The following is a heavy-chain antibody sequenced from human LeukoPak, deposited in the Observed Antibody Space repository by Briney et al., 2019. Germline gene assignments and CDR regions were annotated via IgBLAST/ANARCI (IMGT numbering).Heavy chain of an antibody. V-gene: IGHV3-23*01. Sequence: QTGGSLRLSCAASGFAFSSYAMSWVRQAPGKGLEWVSGVSGSGGSTYYADSVKGRFTISRDNSKNTLYLQMNSLRAEDTAVYYCAKDRFGRAGEDAFDIWGQGTMVTVSS. CDR1: GFAFSSYA. D-gene: IGHD3-3*01. J-gene: IGHJ3*02. CDR3: AKDRFGRAGEDAFDI. CDR2: VSGSGGST.